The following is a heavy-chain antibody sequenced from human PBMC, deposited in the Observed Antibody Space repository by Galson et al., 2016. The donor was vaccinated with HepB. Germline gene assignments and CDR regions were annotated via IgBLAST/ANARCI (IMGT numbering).Heavy chain of an antibody. V-gene: IGHV3-23*01. Sequence: SLRLSCAGSGFTFNTYAMTWVRQAPGKGLEWVSAITGSGGTTVYADSVKGRFTISRDNSRNTLFLQMNSLTAEHTAVYYCSKARTGTHYGSGNYINYYGMDVRGLGTTVTVSS. CDR1: GFTFNTYA. J-gene: IGHJ6*02. D-gene: IGHD3-10*01. CDR3: SKARTGTHYGSGNYINYYGMDV. CDR2: ITGSGGTT.